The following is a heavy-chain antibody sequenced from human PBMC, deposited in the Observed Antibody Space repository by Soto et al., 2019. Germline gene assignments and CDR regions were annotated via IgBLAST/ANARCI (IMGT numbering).Heavy chain of an antibody. CDR3: ASRNYYGSGSYYNEIYYYYMDV. J-gene: IGHJ6*03. CDR1: GGSISSYY. V-gene: IGHV4-59*01. D-gene: IGHD3-10*01. Sequence: PSETLSLTCTVSGGSISSYYWSWIRQPPGKGLEWIGYIYYSGSTNYNPSLKSRVTISVDTSKNQFSLKLSSVTAADTAVYYCASRNYYGSGSYYNEIYYYYMDVWGKGTTVTVSS. CDR2: IYYSGST.